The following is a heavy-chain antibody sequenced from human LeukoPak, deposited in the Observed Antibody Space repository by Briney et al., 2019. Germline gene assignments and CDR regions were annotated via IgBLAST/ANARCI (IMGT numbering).Heavy chain of an antibody. CDR3: AREPQRGNSYGEPDY. CDR1: GFTFSDYY. D-gene: IGHD5-18*01. Sequence: GGSLRLSCAASGFTFSDYYMSWIRQAPGKGLEWVSYISSSGSTIYYADSAKGRFTISRDNAKNSLYLQMNSLRAEDTAVYYCAREPQRGNSYGEPDYWGQGTLVTVSS. CDR2: ISSSGSTI. J-gene: IGHJ4*02. V-gene: IGHV3-11*04.